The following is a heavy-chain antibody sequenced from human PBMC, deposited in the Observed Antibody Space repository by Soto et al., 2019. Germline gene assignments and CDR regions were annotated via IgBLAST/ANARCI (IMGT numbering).Heavy chain of an antibody. CDR3: ATDGPSNSGNLYAFDI. CDR2: VTPYKADT. D-gene: IGHD5-12*01. CDR1: GYTLTNYG. V-gene: IGHV1-18*04. Sequence: QAQLVQPGAEVKKSGASVRVSCKASGYTLTNYGVTWVRQAPGQGLEWLGRVTPYKADTNSAQNLQGRVSRATDTSTNTAYLELRSLRSDDTAVYFCATDGPSNSGNLYAFDIWGQGTMVTVSA. J-gene: IGHJ3*02.